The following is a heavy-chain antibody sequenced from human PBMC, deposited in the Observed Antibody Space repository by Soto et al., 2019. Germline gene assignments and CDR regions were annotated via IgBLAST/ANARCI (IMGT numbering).Heavy chain of an antibody. J-gene: IGHJ3*02. D-gene: IGHD3-16*01. Sequence: PGGSLRLSCAASGFTFSSYGMHWVRQAPGKGLEWVAVISYDGSNEYYADSVKGRFTISRDNSKNTLYLQMNSLRAEDTAVYYCAKDGAMGAFDIWGQGTMVTVSS. V-gene: IGHV3-30*18. CDR1: GFTFSSYG. CDR2: ISYDGSNE. CDR3: AKDGAMGAFDI.